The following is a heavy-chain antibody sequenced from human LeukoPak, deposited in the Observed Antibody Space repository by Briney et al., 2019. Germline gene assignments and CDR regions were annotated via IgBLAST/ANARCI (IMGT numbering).Heavy chain of an antibody. CDR3: ARSVGKAAAGTYSHYYYGMDV. Sequence: SVKVSCKASGGTFSSYAISWVRQAPGQGLEWMGRIIPILGIANYAQKFQGRVTITADKSTSTAYIELSSLRSEDTAVYYCARSVGKAAAGTYSHYYYGMDVWGQGTTVTVSS. CDR1: GGTFSSYA. J-gene: IGHJ6*02. D-gene: IGHD6-13*01. V-gene: IGHV1-69*04. CDR2: IIPILGIA.